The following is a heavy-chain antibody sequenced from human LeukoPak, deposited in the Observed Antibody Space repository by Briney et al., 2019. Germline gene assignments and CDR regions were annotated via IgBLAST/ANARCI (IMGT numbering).Heavy chain of an antibody. J-gene: IGHJ4*02. CDR3: AKGYYDYVWGSYYFDY. V-gene: IGHV3-23*01. D-gene: IGHD3-16*01. Sequence: PGGSLRLFCAASGFTFSSYAMSWVRQAPGKGLEWVSAISGSGCSTYYADSVKGRFTISRDNSRDTLYLQMNSVRGEDTAVYYCAKGYYDYVWGSYYFDYWGQGTLVTVSS. CDR1: GFTFSSYA. CDR2: ISGSGCST.